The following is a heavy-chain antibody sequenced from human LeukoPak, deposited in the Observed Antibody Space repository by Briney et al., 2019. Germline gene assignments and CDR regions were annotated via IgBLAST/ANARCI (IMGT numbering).Heavy chain of an antibody. CDR1: GFRFTAFW. Sequence: PGGSLRLSCAASGFRFTAFWMSWVRQAPGKGPEWVANINQESTETYYVDSVRGRFTISRDNAKNSLSLQMNSLRVEDTAVYYCAREVDRSFGYWGQGNGHRLL. V-gene: IGHV3-7*01. J-gene: IGHJ4*02. CDR2: INQESTET. CDR3: AREVDRSFGY. D-gene: IGHD2-15*01.